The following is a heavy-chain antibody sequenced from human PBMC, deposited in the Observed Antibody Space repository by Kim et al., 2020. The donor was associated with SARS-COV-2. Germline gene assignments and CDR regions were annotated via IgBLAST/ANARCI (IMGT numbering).Heavy chain of an antibody. CDR3: TRDPRADFSGSSGYYPLDGMDV. CDR1: ESGFASYT. CDR2: ISGGGTHR. V-gene: IGHV3-21*04. D-gene: IGHD3-22*01. J-gene: IGHJ6*02. Sequence: GGSLRLSCAAPESGFASYTLNWVRQAPGKGLEWVSSISGGGTHRYYADSVKGRFTISKDNAEDLLYLQMTSLRAEDTAMYYCTRDPRADFSGSSGYYPLDGMDVWGQGTPVTVSS.